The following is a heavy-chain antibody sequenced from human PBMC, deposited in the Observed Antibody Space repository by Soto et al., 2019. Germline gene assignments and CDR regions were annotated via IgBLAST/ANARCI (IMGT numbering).Heavy chain of an antibody. D-gene: IGHD1-20*01. CDR3: ARVVTITGIPYYYYYMDV. CDR2: ISAYSGNT. V-gene: IGHV1-18*01. CDR1: GYTFTSYG. Sequence: EASVKVSCKASGYTFTSYGISWVRQAPGQGLEWMGWISAYSGNTNYAQKLQGRVTMTTDTSTSTAYMELRSLRSDDTAVYYCARVVTITGIPYYYYYMDVWGKGTTVTVSS. J-gene: IGHJ6*03.